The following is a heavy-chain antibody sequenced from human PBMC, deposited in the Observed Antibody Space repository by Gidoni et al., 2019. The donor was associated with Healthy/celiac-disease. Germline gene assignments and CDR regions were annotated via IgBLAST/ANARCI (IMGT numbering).Heavy chain of an antibody. CDR1: GFTFSSDG. V-gene: IGHV3-30*18. CDR3: AKDLVVGAKSRAGSLDY. CDR2: ISYDGSNK. J-gene: IGHJ4*02. D-gene: IGHD1-26*01. Sequence: VQLLESGGGVVQPGRSLRLSCAASGFTFSSDGMHWVRPAPGKGLEWVAVISYDGSNKYYADSVKGRFTISRDNSKNTLYLQMNSLRAEDTAVYYCAKDLVVGAKSRAGSLDYWGQGTLVTVSS.